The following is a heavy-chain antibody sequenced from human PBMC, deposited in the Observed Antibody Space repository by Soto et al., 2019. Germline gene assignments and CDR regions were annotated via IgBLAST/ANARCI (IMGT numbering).Heavy chain of an antibody. J-gene: IGHJ6*03. V-gene: IGHV3-48*01. CDR3: ARNYGGKDYYYYMDV. CDR2: ISSSSSTI. CDR1: GFTFSSYS. Sequence: GGSLRLSCAASGFTFSSYSMNWVRQAPGKGQEWVSYISSSSSTIYYADSVKGRFTISRDNAKNSLYLQMNSLRAEDTAVYYCARNYGGKDYYYYMDVWSKGTTVTVSS. D-gene: IGHD3-16*01.